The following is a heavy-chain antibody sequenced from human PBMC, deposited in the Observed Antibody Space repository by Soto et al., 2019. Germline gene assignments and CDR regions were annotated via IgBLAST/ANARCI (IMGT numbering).Heavy chain of an antibody. CDR1: GFTFSSYN. V-gene: IGHV3-21*01. D-gene: IGHD2-8*01. CDR2: ISSSSGYI. Sequence: AGGSLRLSCAASGFTFSSYNMNWVRQAPGKGLEWVSSISSSSGYIYYADSVKGRFTISRDNAKNSVYLQMNSLRAEDTAVYYCVRVMRPGAMDVWGQGTTVTVSS. J-gene: IGHJ6*02. CDR3: VRVMRPGAMDV.